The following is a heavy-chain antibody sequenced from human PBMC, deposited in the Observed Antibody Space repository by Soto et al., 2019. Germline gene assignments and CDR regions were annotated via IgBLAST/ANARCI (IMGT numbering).Heavy chain of an antibody. CDR2: IYYSWST. D-gene: IGHD6-6*01. J-gene: IGHJ5*02. Sequence: SETLSLTCIVSGGSISSSSYYWGWIRKPPGKGLEWIRSIYYSWSTYSNPSLKSRVTISVNTSKNQFSLKXGSVNXAXTAVXSCAKHRARRRFEPWGQGTXVTVSS. CDR1: GGSISSSSYY. V-gene: IGHV4-39*01. CDR3: AKHRARRRFEP.